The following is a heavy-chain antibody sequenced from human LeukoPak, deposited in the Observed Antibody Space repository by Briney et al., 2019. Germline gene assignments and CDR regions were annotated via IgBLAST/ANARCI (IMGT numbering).Heavy chain of an antibody. CDR2: ISAYNGNT. D-gene: IGHD3-10*01. Sequence: ASVKVSCKASVYTFTSYGISWVRQAPGQGLEWMGWISAYNGNTNYAQKLQGRVTMTTDTSTSTAYMELRSLRSDDTAVYYCARDRWSVYGSGSYYGVDYWGQGTLVTVSS. V-gene: IGHV1-18*01. CDR1: VYTFTSYG. J-gene: IGHJ4*02. CDR3: ARDRWSVYGSGSYYGVDY.